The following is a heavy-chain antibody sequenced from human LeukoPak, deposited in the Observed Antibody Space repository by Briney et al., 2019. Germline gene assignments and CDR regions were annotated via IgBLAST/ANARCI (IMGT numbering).Heavy chain of an antibody. CDR1: GGTFTSYA. CDR2: IIPIFGTA. Sequence: GASVKVSCTASGGTFTSYAISWVRQAPGQGLEWMGGIIPIFGTANYAQKFQGRVTITADDSTSTAYMELSSLRSEDTAVYYCARGGSRVPTTLLWFGELLLFDYWGQGTLVTVSS. V-gene: IGHV1-69*13. CDR3: ARGGSRVPTTLLWFGELLLFDY. D-gene: IGHD3-10*01. J-gene: IGHJ4*02.